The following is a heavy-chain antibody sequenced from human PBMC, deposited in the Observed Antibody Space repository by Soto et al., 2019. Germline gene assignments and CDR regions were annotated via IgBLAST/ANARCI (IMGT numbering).Heavy chain of an antibody. D-gene: IGHD1-26*01. J-gene: IGHJ4*02. V-gene: IGHV3-21*01. CDR2: ISSSSSYI. Sequence: GGSLRLSCAASGFTFSSYSMNWVRQAPGKGLEWVSSISSSSSYIYYADSVKGRFTISRDNAKNSLYLQMNSLRAEDTAVYYCARHLLALVVGGTDPPPRWGQGTLVTVSS. CDR3: ARHLLALVVGGTDPPPR. CDR1: GFTFSSYS.